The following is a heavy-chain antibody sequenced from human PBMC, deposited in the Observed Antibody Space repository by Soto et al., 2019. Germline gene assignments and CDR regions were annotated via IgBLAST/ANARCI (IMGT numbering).Heavy chain of an antibody. D-gene: IGHD2-2*01. V-gene: IGHV3-23*01. CDR3: AKVGVVVVPAVSYFDY. J-gene: IGHJ4*02. CDR1: GFTLSSYA. CDR2: ISGSGGST. Sequence: GSLRLSCAASGFTLSSYAMSWVRQAPGKGLEWVSAISGSGGSTYYADSVKGRFTISRDNSKNTLYLQMNSLRAEDTAVYYCAKVGVVVVPAVSYFDYWGQGTLVTVSS.